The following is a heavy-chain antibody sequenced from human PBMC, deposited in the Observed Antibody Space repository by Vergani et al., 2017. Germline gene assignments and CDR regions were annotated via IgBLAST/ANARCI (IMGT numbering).Heavy chain of an antibody. CDR2: ISSSSSTI. D-gene: IGHD3-10*01. CDR3: ARDARVRGIPRYYYGMDV. V-gene: IGHV3-48*01. Sequence: EVQLVESGGGLVQPGGSLRLSCAASGFTFSSYSMNWVRQAPGKGLEWVSYISSSSSTIYYADSVKGRFTISRDNAKNSLYLQMNSLRAEDTAVYYCARDARVRGIPRYYYGMDVWGQGTTVTVSS. CDR1: GFTFSSYS. J-gene: IGHJ6*02.